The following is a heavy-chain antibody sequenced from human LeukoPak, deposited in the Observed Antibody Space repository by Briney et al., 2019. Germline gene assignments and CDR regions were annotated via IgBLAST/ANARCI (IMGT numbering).Heavy chain of an antibody. CDR2: ISSSSSYI. D-gene: IGHD5-24*01. CDR1: GFTFSSYS. Sequence: PGGSLRLSCAASGFTFSSYSMNWVRQAPGKGLEWVSSISSSSSYIYYVDSVKGRFTISRDNAKNSLYLQMNSLRAEDTAVYYCARGSSGGYNYPFDYWGQGTLVTVSS. V-gene: IGHV3-21*04. J-gene: IGHJ4*02. CDR3: ARGSSGGYNYPFDY.